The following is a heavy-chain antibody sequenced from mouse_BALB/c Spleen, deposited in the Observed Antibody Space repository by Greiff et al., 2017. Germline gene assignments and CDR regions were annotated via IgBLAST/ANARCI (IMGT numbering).Heavy chain of an antibody. CDR3: ARSRMITSFDY. V-gene: IGHV1S29*02. J-gene: IGHJ2*01. CDR2: IYPYNGGT. CDR1: GYTFTDYN. D-gene: IGHD2-4*01. Sequence: EVQLHQSGPELVKPGASVKISCKASGYTFTDYNMHWVKQSHGKSLEWIGYIYPYNGGTGYNQKFKSKATLTVDNSSSTAYMELRSLTSEDSAVYYCARSRMITSFDYWGQGTTRTVSS.